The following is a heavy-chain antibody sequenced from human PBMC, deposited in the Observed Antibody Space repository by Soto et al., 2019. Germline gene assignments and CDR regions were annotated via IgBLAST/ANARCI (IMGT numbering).Heavy chain of an antibody. V-gene: IGHV3-23*01. CDR1: GFTFSSYA. Sequence: GGSLRLSCAASGFTFSSYAMSWVRQAPGKGLEWVSAISGSGGSTYYADSVKGRFTISRDNSKNTLYLQMNSLRAEDTAVYYCAKDLRGEEYSYGARGYFDYWGQGTLVTVSS. CDR2: ISGSGGST. J-gene: IGHJ4*02. CDR3: AKDLRGEEYSYGARGYFDY. D-gene: IGHD5-18*01.